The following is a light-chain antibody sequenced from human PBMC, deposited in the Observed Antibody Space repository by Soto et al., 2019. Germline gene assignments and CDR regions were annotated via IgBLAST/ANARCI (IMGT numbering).Light chain of an antibody. CDR2: GNS. Sequence: QPVLTQPPSVSGAPGQRVTISCTGSSSNIGAGYDVHWYQQLPGTAPKLLIYGNSNRPSGVPDRFSGSKSGTSASLVITGLQAEDEADYYCQSYDSSLSGYVFGTGTTLTVL. CDR3: QSYDSSLSGYV. V-gene: IGLV1-40*01. CDR1: SSNIGAGYD. J-gene: IGLJ1*01.